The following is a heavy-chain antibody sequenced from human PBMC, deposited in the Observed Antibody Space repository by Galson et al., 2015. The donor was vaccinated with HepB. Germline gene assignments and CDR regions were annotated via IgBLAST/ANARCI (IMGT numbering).Heavy chain of an antibody. Sequence: SVKVSCKASGYTFTGHYIHWVRQAPGQGLEWMGWINPNSGGTNYAQKFQGRVTMTRDTYISTAYLELSRVRSGDPAVYYWARGDNVVVTAALGWGSWSDPWGQGTLVTVSS. CDR2: INPNSGGT. J-gene: IGHJ5*02. D-gene: IGHD2-2*01. V-gene: IGHV1-2*02. CDR3: ARGDNVVVTAALGWGSWSDP. CDR1: GYTFTGHY.